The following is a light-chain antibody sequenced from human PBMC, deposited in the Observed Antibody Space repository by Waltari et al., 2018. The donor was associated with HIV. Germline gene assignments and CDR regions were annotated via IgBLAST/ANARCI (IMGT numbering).Light chain of an antibody. CDR2: EVS. CDR3: SSYAGSNNVV. CDR1: SSDVGGYNY. Sequence: QSALTQPPSASGSTGQSVTISCTATSSDVGGYNYVSWYQQHPGKAPNLMIYEVSKRPSGVPDRFSGSKSGNTASLTVSGLQAEDEADYYCSSYAGSNNVVFGGGTKLTVL. V-gene: IGLV2-8*01. J-gene: IGLJ2*01.